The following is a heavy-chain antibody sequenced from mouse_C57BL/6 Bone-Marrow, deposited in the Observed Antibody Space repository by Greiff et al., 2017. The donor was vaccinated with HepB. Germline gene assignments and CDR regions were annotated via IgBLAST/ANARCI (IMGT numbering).Heavy chain of an antibody. CDR1: GFSLSTSNMG. J-gene: IGHJ3*01. CDR2: IWWNDDK. V-gene: IGHV8-5*01. CDR3: AQIPLSNYLFAY. D-gene: IGHD2-5*01. Sequence: QVTLKESGPGILQPSQTLSLTCSFSGFSLSTSNMGIGWIRQPSGKGLEWLAHIWWNDDKYYNPSLKSRLTIAKDTSNNQVFLNITSVDTADTATYDCAQIPLSNYLFAYWGQGTLVTVSA.